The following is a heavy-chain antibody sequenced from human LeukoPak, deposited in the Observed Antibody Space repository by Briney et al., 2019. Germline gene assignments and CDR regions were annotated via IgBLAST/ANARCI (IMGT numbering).Heavy chain of an antibody. CDR1: GYTFTSYD. D-gene: IGHD3-16*02. V-gene: IGHV1-8*01. CDR3: ARGRYDYVWGSYRPGAFDI. J-gene: IGHJ3*02. CDR2: MNPNSGNT. Sequence: ASVKVSCKASGYTFTSYDINWVRQATGQGLEWMGWMNPNSGNTGYAQKFQGRVTVTRNTSISTAYMELSSLRSEDTAVYYCARGRYDYVWGSYRPGAFDIWGQGTMVTVSS.